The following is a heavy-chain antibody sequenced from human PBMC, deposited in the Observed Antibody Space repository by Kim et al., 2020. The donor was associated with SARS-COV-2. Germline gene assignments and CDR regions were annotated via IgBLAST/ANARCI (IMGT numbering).Heavy chain of an antibody. CDR1: GFTFNNYA. Sequence: GGSLRLSCAASGFTFNNYAMSWVRQAPGKGLEWVSVISCNSGTTYYADSVKGRFTISRDNSKNSLYLQMNSLRSDDTAVYYCAKGRIIAPPGPVYYCRQG. D-gene: IGHD2-15*01. J-gene: IGHJ4*02. CDR3: AKGRIIAPPGPVYY. CDR2: ISCNSGTT. V-gene: IGHV3-23*01.